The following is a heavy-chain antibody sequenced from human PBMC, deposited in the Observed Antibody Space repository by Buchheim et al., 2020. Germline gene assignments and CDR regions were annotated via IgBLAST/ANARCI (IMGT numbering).Heavy chain of an antibody. Sequence: EVQLVESGGGLVQPGGSLRLSCAASGFTFSSYWMHWVRQAPGKGLVWVSRINSDGSSTSYADSVKGRFTISRDNAKNTLYLKMNSLGAEDTAVYYCAREGVTGTRLHYYYGMDVWGQGTT. CDR1: GFTFSSYW. CDR2: INSDGSST. CDR3: AREGVTGTRLHYYYGMDV. D-gene: IGHD1-7*01. V-gene: IGHV3-74*01. J-gene: IGHJ6*02.